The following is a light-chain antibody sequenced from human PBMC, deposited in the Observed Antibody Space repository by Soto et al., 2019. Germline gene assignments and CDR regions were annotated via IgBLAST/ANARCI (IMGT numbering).Light chain of an antibody. Sequence: QSALTQPPSASGSPGQSVTISCTGTSSDVGGYNYVSWYQQHPGKAPKLMIYEVTKRPSGVPDRFSGSKSANTASLTVSVLQAEDEADYYCSSYAGSNVVFGGGTKLTVL. CDR1: SSDVGGYNY. J-gene: IGLJ2*01. CDR3: SSYAGSNVV. V-gene: IGLV2-8*01. CDR2: EVT.